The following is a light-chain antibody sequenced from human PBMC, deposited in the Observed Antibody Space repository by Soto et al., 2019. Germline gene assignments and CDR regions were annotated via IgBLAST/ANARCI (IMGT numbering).Light chain of an antibody. CDR2: DVS. J-gene: IGLJ2*01. CDR1: NSDVGGYDY. Sequence: QSALTQPASVSGSPGQSITISCTGTNSDVGGYDYVSWYQHHPGKAPKLMIYDVSRRPSGVSNRFSGSKSGNTASLTISGLQAEDETYYYCSSYTRSNTVVFGGGTQLTVL. CDR3: SSYTRSNTVV. V-gene: IGLV2-14*03.